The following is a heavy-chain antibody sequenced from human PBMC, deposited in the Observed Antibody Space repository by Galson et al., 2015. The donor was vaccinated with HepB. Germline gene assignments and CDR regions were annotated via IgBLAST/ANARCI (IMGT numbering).Heavy chain of an antibody. CDR3: ARVPTSGYYADY. CDR1: GFIFSTYG. CDR2: IWYDGSNK. V-gene: IGHV3-33*01. Sequence: SLRLSCAGSGFIFSTYGMHWVRQAPGKGLEWVAGIWYDGSNKYYAESVKGRFIISRDNSENTMYLQVNNLRAEDTAMYYCARVPTSGYYADYWGQGTQVTVSS. D-gene: IGHD3-3*01. J-gene: IGHJ4*02.